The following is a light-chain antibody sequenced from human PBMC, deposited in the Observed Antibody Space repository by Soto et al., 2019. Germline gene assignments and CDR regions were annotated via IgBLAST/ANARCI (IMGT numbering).Light chain of an antibody. J-gene: IGLJ2*01. CDR3: SSYARSSPVV. V-gene: IGLV2-14*01. Sequence: QSALTQPASVSGSPGQSITISCTGTSSDVGGYNYVSWYQQHPGKAPKLMIFDVSDRPSGVSDRFSGSKSGNMASLTISGLQAEDEADYYCSSYARSSPVVFGGGTKLTVL. CDR2: DVS. CDR1: SSDVGGYNY.